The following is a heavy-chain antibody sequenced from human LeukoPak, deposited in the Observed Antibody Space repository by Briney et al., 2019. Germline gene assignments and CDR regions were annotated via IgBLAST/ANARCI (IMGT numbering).Heavy chain of an antibody. CDR1: GGTVSSYA. J-gene: IGHJ6*03. V-gene: IGHV1-69*06. Sequence: GSSVKLSCKAAGGTVSSYAISWVRQAPVQGLEWMGGSIPIFGTANYAQKFQGRVTITADKSTSTAYMELSSLRSEDTAVYYCARDRLEYCTIGVCYRRMGRASMDVWGKGTTVTVSS. CDR3: ARDRLEYCTIGVCYRRMGRASMDV. D-gene: IGHD2-8*01. CDR2: SIPIFGTA.